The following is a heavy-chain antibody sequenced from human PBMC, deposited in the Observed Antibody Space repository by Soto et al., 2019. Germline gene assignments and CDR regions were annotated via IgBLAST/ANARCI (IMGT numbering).Heavy chain of an antibody. J-gene: IGHJ3*02. D-gene: IGHD3-9*01. CDR3: ARRILTGLGAFDI. Sequence: SETLSLTCTVSGGSISSSSYYWGWIRQPPGKGLEWIGSIYYSGSTYYNPSLKSRVTISVDTSKNQFSLKLSSVTAADTAVYYCARRILTGLGAFDIWGQGTMVTVSS. CDR1: GGSISSSSYY. CDR2: IYYSGST. V-gene: IGHV4-39*01.